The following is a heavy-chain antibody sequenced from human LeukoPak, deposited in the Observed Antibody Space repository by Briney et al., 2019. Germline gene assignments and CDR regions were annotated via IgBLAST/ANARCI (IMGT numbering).Heavy chain of an antibody. CDR2: INWNGGST. D-gene: IGHD3-22*01. Sequence: GGSLRLSCAASGFTFSSYSMNWVRQAPGKGLEWVSGINWNGGSTGYADSVKGRFTISRDNAKNSLYLQMNSLRAEDTALYYCARRYHDSSGAFDYWGQGTLVTVSS. CDR3: ARRYHDSSGAFDY. CDR1: GFTFSSYS. V-gene: IGHV3-20*04. J-gene: IGHJ4*02.